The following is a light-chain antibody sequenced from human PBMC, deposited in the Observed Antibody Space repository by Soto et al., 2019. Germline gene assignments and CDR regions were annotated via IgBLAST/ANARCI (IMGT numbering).Light chain of an antibody. Sequence: EIVMTQSPASLSVSPGDGATLSCRASQTVASNLAWYQQQPGQGPRLLIHGASTRAAGAPARFSGSGSGTDFTLTLSSLQSEDFAVYYCQQYHNWPPQYTFGQGTKLQIK. CDR3: QQYHNWPPQYT. CDR2: GAS. J-gene: IGKJ2*01. CDR1: QTVASN. V-gene: IGKV3-15*01.